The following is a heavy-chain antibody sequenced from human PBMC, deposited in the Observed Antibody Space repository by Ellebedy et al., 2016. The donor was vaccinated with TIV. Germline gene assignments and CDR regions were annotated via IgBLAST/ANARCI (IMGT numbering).Heavy chain of an antibody. Sequence: GGSLRLSXAASGFTFSSYGMHWVRQAPGKGLEWVAVIWYDGSNKYYADSVKGRFTISRDNAKNSLYLQMNSLRDEDTAVYYCARLGGGSYEGWGQGTLVTVSS. V-gene: IGHV3-33*08. J-gene: IGHJ4*02. CDR1: GFTFSSYG. CDR3: ARLGGGSYEG. CDR2: IWYDGSNK. D-gene: IGHD1-26*01.